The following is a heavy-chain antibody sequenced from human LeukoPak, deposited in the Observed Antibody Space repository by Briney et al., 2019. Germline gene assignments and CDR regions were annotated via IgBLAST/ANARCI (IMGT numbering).Heavy chain of an antibody. CDR3: AREDYDDSGAWYFDL. D-gene: IGHD3-3*01. J-gene: IGHJ2*01. CDR1: GGSISRSNW. CDR2: IYHSGST. V-gene: IGHV4-4*02. Sequence: MPSETLSLTCAVSGGSISRSNWWSWVRQPPGKGLEWIGEIYHSGSTNYNPSLKSRVTISVDKSKNQFSLKLSSVTAADTAVYYCAREDYDDSGAWYFDLWGRGTLVTVSS.